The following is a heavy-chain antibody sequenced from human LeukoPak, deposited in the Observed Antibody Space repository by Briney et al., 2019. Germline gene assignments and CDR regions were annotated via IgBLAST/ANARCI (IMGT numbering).Heavy chain of an antibody. V-gene: IGHV3-53*01. J-gene: IGHJ4*02. D-gene: IGHD6-19*01. CDR3: AGGSGWYSPDY. CDR2: IYSGGST. Sequence: GGSLRLSCAASGFTVSSNYMSWVRQAPGKGLEWVSVIYSGGSTYYADSVEGRFTISRDNSKNTLYVQMNSLRAEDTAVYYCAGGSGWYSPDYWGQGALVTVSS. CDR1: GFTVSSNY.